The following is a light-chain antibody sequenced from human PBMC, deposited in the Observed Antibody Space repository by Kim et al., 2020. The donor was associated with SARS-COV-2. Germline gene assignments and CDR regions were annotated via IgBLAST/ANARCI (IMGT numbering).Light chain of an antibody. Sequence: HRVTIDCSGRSSNRGYSTVNGCQQHPGPAPKRLIYSNELQRTGVPDRFSGSKSGTSAALAISGLRSEDEGEYYCAAWDGSLNGYVFGTRTKVTVL. CDR3: AAWDGSLNGYV. J-gene: IGLJ1*01. V-gene: IGLV1-44*01. CDR2: SNE. CDR1: SSNRGYST.